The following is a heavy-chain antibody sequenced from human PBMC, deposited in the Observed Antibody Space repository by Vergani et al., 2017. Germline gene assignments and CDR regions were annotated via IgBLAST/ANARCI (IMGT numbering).Heavy chain of an antibody. V-gene: IGHV4-31*03. CDR1: GGSISSGGYY. Sequence: QVQLQESGPGLVKPSQTLSLTCTVSGGSISSGGYYWSWIRQHPGKGLEWIGYIYYSGSTNYNPSLKSRVTISVDTSKNQFSLKLSSVTAADTAVYYCARRHYDYVWGSYRSRGYFDLWGRGTLVTVSS. CDR2: IYYSGST. J-gene: IGHJ2*01. CDR3: ARRHYDYVWGSYRSRGYFDL. D-gene: IGHD3-16*02.